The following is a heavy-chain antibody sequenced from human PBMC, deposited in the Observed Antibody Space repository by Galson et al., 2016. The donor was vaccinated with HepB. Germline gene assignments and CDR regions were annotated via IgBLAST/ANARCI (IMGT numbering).Heavy chain of an antibody. V-gene: IGHV3-72*01. CDR3: SRLSRKYSGGFDI. J-gene: IGHJ3*02. CDR2: TRNKVNSYTT. CDR1: GFRFSEHY. D-gene: IGHD1-14*01. Sequence: SLRLSCAASGFRFSEHYMDWVRQAPGKGLEWVGRTRNKVNSYTTEYAASVKGRFTISRDDSKNSLYLQMNSLKTEDTALDYCSRLSRKYSGGFDIWGQGTMVTVSS.